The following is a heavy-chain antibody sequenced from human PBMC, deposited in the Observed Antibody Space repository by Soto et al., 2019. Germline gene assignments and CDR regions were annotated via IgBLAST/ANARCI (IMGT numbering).Heavy chain of an antibody. V-gene: IGHV1-69*06. D-gene: IGHD2-2*01. J-gene: IGHJ4*02. CDR2: IIPIFGTA. CDR3: ASWGYCSSTSCYGKPFDY. Sequence: QVQLVQSGAEVKKPGSSVKVSCKASGGTFSSCAISWVRQAPGQGLEWMGGIIPIFGTANYAQKFQGRVTITADKSTSTAYMELSSLRSEDTAVYYCASWGYCSSTSCYGKPFDYWGQGTLVTVSS. CDR1: GGTFSSCA.